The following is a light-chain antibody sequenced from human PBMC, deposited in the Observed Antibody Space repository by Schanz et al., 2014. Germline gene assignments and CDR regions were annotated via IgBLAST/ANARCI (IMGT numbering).Light chain of an antibody. CDR2: DAS. J-gene: IGKJ1*01. CDR3: QQYNNWPPT. Sequence: EIVLTQSPATLSLSPGERATLSCRASQSVSSYLAWYQQKPGQAPRLLIYDASNRATDIPARFSGSGSGTEFTLTISSLESEDFAVYYCQQYNNWPPTFGQGTRVEIK. V-gene: IGKV3-11*01. CDR1: QSVSSY.